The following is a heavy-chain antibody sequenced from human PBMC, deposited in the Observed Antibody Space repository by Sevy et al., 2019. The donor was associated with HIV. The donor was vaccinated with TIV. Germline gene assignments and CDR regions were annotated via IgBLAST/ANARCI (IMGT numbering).Heavy chain of an antibody. CDR1: GGSISSYY. D-gene: IGHD3-16*02. V-gene: IGHV4-59*01. Sequence: SETLSLTCTVSGGSISSYYWSWIRQPPGKGLEWIGYIYYSGRTNYNPSLKSRVTISVDTSKNQFSLKLSSVTAADTAVYYCARVVYDDYVWGSYRPEYYFDYWGQGTLVTVSS. CDR3: ARVVYDDYVWGSYRPEYYFDY. CDR2: IYYSGRT. J-gene: IGHJ4*02.